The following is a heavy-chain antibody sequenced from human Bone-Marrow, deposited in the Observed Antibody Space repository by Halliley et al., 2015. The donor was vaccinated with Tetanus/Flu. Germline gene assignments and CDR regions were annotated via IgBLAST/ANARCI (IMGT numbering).Heavy chain of an antibody. D-gene: IGHD2-2*01. CDR1: GGSISSSSYY. Sequence: LSLTCTTSGGSISSSSYYWGWVRQPPGKGLEWIGSIYYNGNPFYKPSLKSRVTISVDTSKNQFSLKLRYVTAADSGVYYCARRLGYCSSASCNFDYWGQGTLVTVSS. CDR3: ARRLGYCSSASCNFDY. J-gene: IGHJ4*02. V-gene: IGHV4-39*01. CDR2: IYYNGNP.